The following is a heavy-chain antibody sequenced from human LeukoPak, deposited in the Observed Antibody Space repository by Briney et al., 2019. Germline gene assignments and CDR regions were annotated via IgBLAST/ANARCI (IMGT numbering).Heavy chain of an antibody. Sequence: SQTLSLTCAISGDSVSSNSAAWNWIRQSPSRGLEWLGRTYYRSKWYSDYAVSVKSRITINPDTSKNQFSLQLNSVTPEDTAVYYCARGILNPDFWSGYYEQNWFDPWGQGTLVTVSS. CDR2: TYYRSKWYS. J-gene: IGHJ5*02. CDR3: ARGILNPDFWSGYYEQNWFDP. CDR1: GDSVSSNSAA. V-gene: IGHV6-1*01. D-gene: IGHD3-3*01.